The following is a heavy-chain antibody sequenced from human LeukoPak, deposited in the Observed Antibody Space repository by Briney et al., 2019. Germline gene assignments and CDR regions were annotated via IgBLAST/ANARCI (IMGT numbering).Heavy chain of an antibody. CDR2: IYYSGST. CDR1: GGSISSYF. V-gene: IGHV4-59*01. Sequence: SETLSLTCTVSGGSISSYFCSWIRQPPGKGLEWIGHIYYSGSTNYNPSLKSRVTMSLDTSKNQFSLKLSSVTAADTAVYYCAREEVPHGFDIWGQGTMVTVSS. CDR3: AREEVPHGFDI. J-gene: IGHJ3*02.